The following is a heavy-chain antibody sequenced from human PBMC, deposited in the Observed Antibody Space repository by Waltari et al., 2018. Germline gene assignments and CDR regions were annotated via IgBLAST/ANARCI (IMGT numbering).Heavy chain of an antibody. CDR3: AAYTGSPSRPGPPSL. V-gene: IGHV3-30*02. Sequence: VQLLESGGGVVQPGGSLRLSCANSGFPFSSYGMHWARRGPGKGLEWVAFIGYDKNEKYYQDSVKGRFTISRDNSRNNLYLQMDSLTPEDTGVYYCAAYTGSPSRPGPPSLWGRGTLVTVAS. CDR2: IGYDKNEK. CDR1: GFPFSSYG. J-gene: IGHJ4*02. D-gene: IGHD1-26*01.